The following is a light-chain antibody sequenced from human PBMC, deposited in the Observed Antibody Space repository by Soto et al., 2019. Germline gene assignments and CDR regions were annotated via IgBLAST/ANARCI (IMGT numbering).Light chain of an antibody. Sequence: DIVMTQSPDSLAVSLGERATINCRSSQSVLYSSNNKNYLTWYQQKPGQPPRLLIYWASTRESGVPDRFSGSGSGTDFTLTISSLQAKDVAVYYCQQYYVTPWTFGQGTKVEIK. V-gene: IGKV4-1*01. CDR1: QSVLYSSNNKNY. CDR2: WAS. CDR3: QQYYVTPWT. J-gene: IGKJ1*01.